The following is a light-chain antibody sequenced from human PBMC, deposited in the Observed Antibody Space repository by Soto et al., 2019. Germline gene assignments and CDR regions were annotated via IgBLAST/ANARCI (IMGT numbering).Light chain of an antibody. CDR3: QQYNNWPGWA. Sequence: EIVMTQSPATLSVSPGERVTLSCRASQSISRNLAWYQQKPGQAPRLLVYGASTRATGSPARFSGSGSGTEFTLTISSLQSEDFAVYYCQQYNNWPGWAFGQGTKVEIK. CDR1: QSISRN. CDR2: GAS. J-gene: IGKJ1*01. V-gene: IGKV3-15*01.